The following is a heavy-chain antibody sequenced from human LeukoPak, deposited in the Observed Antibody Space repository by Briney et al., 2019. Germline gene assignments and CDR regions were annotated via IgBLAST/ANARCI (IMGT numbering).Heavy chain of an antibody. CDR3: ASGPYWYFDL. CDR1: GYTFTSYG. CDR2: ISAYNGNT. Sequence: VASVKVSCKASGYTFTSYGISWVRQAPGHGLEWMGWISAYNGNTNYAQNLQGRVTMTTDTSTSTAYMELRSLRSDDTAVYYCASGPYWYFDLWGRGTLVTVSS. V-gene: IGHV1-18*01. J-gene: IGHJ2*01.